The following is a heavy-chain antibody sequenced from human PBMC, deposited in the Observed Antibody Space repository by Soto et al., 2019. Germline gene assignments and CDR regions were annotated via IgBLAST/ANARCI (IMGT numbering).Heavy chain of an antibody. CDR3: ARPGWSSSGYYYYYGMDV. CDR1: GYSFTSYW. Sequence: PGESLKISCKGSGYSFTSYWISWVRQMPGKGLEWMGRIDPSDSYTNYSPSFQGHVTISADKSISTAYLQWSSLKASDTAMYYCARPGWSSSGYYYYYGMDVWGQGTTVTVS. V-gene: IGHV5-10-1*01. CDR2: IDPSDSYT. D-gene: IGHD6-6*01. J-gene: IGHJ6*02.